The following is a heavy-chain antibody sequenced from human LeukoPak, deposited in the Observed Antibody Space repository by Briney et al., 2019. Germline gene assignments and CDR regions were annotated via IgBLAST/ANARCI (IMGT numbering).Heavy chain of an antibody. CDR2: INHSGST. J-gene: IGHJ6*02. CDR3: ARGFFRRSYYQAYYYYGMDV. D-gene: IGHD1-26*01. Sequence: SETLSLTCTVSGGSISSSSYYWGWIRQPPGKGLEWIGEINHSGSTNYNPSLKSRVTISVDTSKNQFSLKLSSVTAADTAVYYCARGFFRRSYYQAYYYYGMDVWGQGTTVTVSS. CDR1: GGSISSSSYY. V-gene: IGHV4-39*07.